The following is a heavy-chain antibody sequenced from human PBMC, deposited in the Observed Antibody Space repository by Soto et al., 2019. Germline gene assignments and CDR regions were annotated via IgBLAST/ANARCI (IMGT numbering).Heavy chain of an antibody. CDR1: GGTFNTYA. CDR3: AKEAGEH. J-gene: IGHJ1*01. D-gene: IGHD3-10*01. V-gene: IGHV1-69*01. CDR2: IIPIFGIK. Sequence: QMQLVQSGAEVKERGSSVKISCKTSGGTFNTYALTWVRQAPGQGLEWIGGIIPIFGIKNVAQRFQGRVPINADESLTTPYMEMTSRRYDDTAVYYWAKEAGEHWGQGTLVTVSS.